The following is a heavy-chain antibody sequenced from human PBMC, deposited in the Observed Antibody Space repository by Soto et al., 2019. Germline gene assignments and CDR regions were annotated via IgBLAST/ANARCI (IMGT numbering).Heavy chain of an antibody. Sequence: GGSLRLSCAASGFTVSSNYMSWVRQAPGKGLEWVSVIYSGGSTYYADSVKGRFTISRDNSKNTLYLQMNSLRAEDTAVYYCARDLGGDYRTNYFDYWGQGTLVTVSS. V-gene: IGHV3-53*01. CDR3: ARDLGGDYRTNYFDY. D-gene: IGHD4-17*01. J-gene: IGHJ4*02. CDR1: GFTVSSNY. CDR2: IYSGGST.